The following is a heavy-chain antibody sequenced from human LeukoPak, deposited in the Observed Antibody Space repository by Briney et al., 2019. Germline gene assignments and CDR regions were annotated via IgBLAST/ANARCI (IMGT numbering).Heavy chain of an antibody. Sequence: SVKVSCKASGGTFSSYAISWVRQAPGQGLEWMGGIIPIFGTANYAQKLQGRVTMTRNTSISTAYMELSSLRSEDTAVYYCARGLDLGRGAYWGQGTLVTVSS. D-gene: IGHD7-27*01. J-gene: IGHJ4*02. V-gene: IGHV1-69*05. CDR2: IIPIFGTA. CDR1: GGTFSSYA. CDR3: ARGLDLGRGAY.